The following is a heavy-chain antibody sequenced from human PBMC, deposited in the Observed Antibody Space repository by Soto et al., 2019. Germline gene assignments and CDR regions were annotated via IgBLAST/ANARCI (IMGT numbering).Heavy chain of an antibody. CDR1: GGTFSSYA. V-gene: IGHV1-69*01. Sequence: QVQLVQSGAEVKKPGSSVKVSCKASGGTFSSYAISWVRQAPGQGLEWMGGIIPIFGTANYAQKFQGRVTITADESTSTAYMELSSLRSEDTAVYYCARAETYYDYFWGSYRYNWFDPWGQGTLVTVSS. CDR3: ARAETYYDYFWGSYRYNWFDP. D-gene: IGHD3-16*02. J-gene: IGHJ5*02. CDR2: IIPIFGTA.